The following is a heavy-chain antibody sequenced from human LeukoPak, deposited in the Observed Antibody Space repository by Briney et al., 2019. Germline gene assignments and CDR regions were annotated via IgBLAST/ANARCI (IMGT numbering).Heavy chain of an antibody. CDR1: GFTFDDYA. Sequence: GGSLRLSCAASGFTFDDYAMHWVRQAPGKGLEWVSLISGDGGSTYYADSVKGRFTISRDNSKNSLYLQMNSLRTEDTALYYCAKDSRSDYYYYGMDVWGQGTTVTASS. CDR3: AKDSRSDYYYYGMDV. J-gene: IGHJ6*02. CDR2: ISGDGGST. V-gene: IGHV3-43*02.